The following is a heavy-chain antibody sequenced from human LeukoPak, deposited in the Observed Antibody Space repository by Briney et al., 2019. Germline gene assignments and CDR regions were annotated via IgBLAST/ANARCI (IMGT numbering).Heavy chain of an antibody. CDR1: GGSISSYY. CDR3: ARGPRRTGYYLAPWFDP. J-gene: IGHJ5*02. V-gene: IGHV4-59*12. Sequence: SETLSLTCTVSGGSISSYYWSWIRQPPGKGLEWIGYIYYSGSTNYNPSLKSRVTISVDTSKNQFSLKLSSVTAADTAVYYCARGPRRTGYYLAPWFDPWGQGTLVTVSS. CDR2: IYYSGST. D-gene: IGHD3/OR15-3a*01.